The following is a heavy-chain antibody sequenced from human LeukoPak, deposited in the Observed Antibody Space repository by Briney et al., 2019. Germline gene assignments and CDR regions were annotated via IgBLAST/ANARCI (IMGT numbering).Heavy chain of an antibody. V-gene: IGHV3-23*01. D-gene: IGHD6-19*01. CDR2: ISGSGGST. CDR1: GFTFSSYA. CDR3: ARSKSYSSGWYPFDY. J-gene: IGHJ4*02. Sequence: GGSLRLSCAASGFTFSSYAMSWVRQAPGKGLEWVSAISGSGGSTYYADSVKGRFTISRDNSKNTLYLQMNSLRAEGTAVYYCARSKSYSSGWYPFDYWGQGTLVTVSS.